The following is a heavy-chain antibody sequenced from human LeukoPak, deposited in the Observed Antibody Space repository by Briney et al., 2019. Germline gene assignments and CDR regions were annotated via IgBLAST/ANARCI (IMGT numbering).Heavy chain of an antibody. CDR3: ARENRYFDWSRAFDI. V-gene: IGHV1-69*13. CDR2: IIPIFDSA. CDR1: GGTFISYA. Sequence: GASVKVSCKASGGTFISYAISWVRQAPGQGLEWMGGIIPIFDSASYAQKFQGRVTITADESTGTAYMELSSLRSEDTAVYYCARENRYFDWSRAFDIWGQGTMVTVSS. J-gene: IGHJ3*02. D-gene: IGHD3-9*01.